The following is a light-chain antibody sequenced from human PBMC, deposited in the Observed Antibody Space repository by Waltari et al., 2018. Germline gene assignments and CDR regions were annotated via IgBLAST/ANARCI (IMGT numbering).Light chain of an antibody. J-gene: IGLJ3*02. CDR1: NIGIRS. CDR2: SDT. Sequence: SYVLTQPPSVSVAPGETASIACGGNNIGIRSVHWYQQKPGQAPVLVIYSDTDRPSGIPERVSGSNSVNTATLTISRVEAGDEADYYCQVWDSNNDHAFWVFGGGTNLTVL. V-gene: IGLV3-21*04. CDR3: QVWDSNNDHAFWV.